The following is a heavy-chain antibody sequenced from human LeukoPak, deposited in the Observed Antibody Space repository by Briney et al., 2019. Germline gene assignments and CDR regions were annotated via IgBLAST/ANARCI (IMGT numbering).Heavy chain of an antibody. V-gene: IGHV1-18*04. D-gene: IGHD5-18*01. CDR3: ARYFSWIQLWYGSWFDP. CDR2: ISAYNGNT. J-gene: IGHJ5*02. CDR1: GYTFTSYG. Sequence: ASVKVSCKASGYTFTSYGISWVRQAPGQGLEWMGWISAYNGNTNYAQKLQGRVTMTTDTSTSTAYMELRSLRSDDTAVYYCARYFSWIQLWYGSWFDPWGQGTLVTVSS.